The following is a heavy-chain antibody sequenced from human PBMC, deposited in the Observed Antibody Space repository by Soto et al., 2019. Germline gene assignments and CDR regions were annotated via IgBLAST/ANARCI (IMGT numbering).Heavy chain of an antibody. CDR2: IWYDGSNK. J-gene: IGHJ6*02. CDR3: ARDMSGGTYKYYYVMDV. D-gene: IGHD1-26*01. Sequence: GGSLRLSCAASGFTFSSYGMHWVRQAPGKGLEWVAVIWYDGSNKYYADSVKGRFTISRDNSKNTLYLQMNSLRADDTAVYYCARDMSGGTYKYYYVMDVWGQGTSVTVSS. CDR1: GFTFSSYG. V-gene: IGHV3-33*01.